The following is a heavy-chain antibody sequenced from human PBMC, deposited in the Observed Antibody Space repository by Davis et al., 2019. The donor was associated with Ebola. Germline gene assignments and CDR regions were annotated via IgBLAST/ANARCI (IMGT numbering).Heavy chain of an antibody. CDR3: AKDRWELLGFDP. CDR2: ISYDGSNK. D-gene: IGHD1-26*01. Sequence: GSLRLSCAASGFTFSSYAMHWVRQAPGKGLEWVAVISYDGSNKYYADSVKGRFTISRDNSKNTLYLQMNSLRAEDTAVYYCAKDRWELLGFDPWGQGTLVTVSS. V-gene: IGHV3-30-3*01. J-gene: IGHJ5*02. CDR1: GFTFSSYA.